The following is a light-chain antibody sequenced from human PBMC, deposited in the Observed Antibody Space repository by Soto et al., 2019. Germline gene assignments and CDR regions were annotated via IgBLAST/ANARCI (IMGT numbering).Light chain of an antibody. CDR3: AVWDDSLSAWV. CDR2: KNN. CDR1: SSNIGSNY. Sequence: QSVLTQPPSASGTPGQRVTIFCSGSSSNIGSNYVYCYQQLPGTAPKLLIYKNNQRPSGVPDRFSGSKSGTSASLAISGLRSEDEADYYCAVWDDSLSAWVFGGGTKLTVL. J-gene: IGLJ3*02. V-gene: IGLV1-47*01.